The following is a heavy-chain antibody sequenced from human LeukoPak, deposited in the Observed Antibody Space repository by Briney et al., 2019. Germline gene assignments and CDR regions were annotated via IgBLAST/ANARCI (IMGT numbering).Heavy chain of an antibody. Sequence: SETLSLTCTVSGGSISSYYWSWIRQPPGKGLEWIGYIYTSGSTNYNPSLKSRVTISVDTSKNQFSLKLSSVTAEDTAVYYCASSPSHYYYMDVWGKGTTVTVSS. CDR1: GGSISSYY. J-gene: IGHJ6*03. CDR2: IYTSGST. V-gene: IGHV4-4*09. CDR3: ASSPSHYYYMDV.